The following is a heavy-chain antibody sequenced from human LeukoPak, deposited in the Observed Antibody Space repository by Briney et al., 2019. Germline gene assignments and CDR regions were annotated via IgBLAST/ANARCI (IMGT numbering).Heavy chain of an antibody. J-gene: IGHJ3*02. V-gene: IGHV3-9*03. D-gene: IGHD6-19*01. Sequence: GRSLRLSCAASGFTFDDYAMHWVRQAPGKGLEWVSGISWNSGSIGYADSVKGRFTISRDNAKNSLYLQMNGLRAEDMALYYCAKDIGYSSGWYSAFDIWGQGTMVTVSS. CDR1: GFTFDDYA. CDR2: ISWNSGSI. CDR3: AKDIGYSSGWYSAFDI.